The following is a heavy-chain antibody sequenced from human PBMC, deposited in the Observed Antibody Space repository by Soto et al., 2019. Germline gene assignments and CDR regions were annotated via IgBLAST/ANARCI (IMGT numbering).Heavy chain of an antibody. D-gene: IGHD5-12*01. V-gene: IGHV3-30-3*01. Sequence: QVQLVESGGGVVQPGRSLRLSCAASGFTFSSYAMHWVRQAPGKGLEWVAVISYDGSNKYYADSVKGRFTISRDNSKNTLYLQINSLRAEDTAVYYCARMNVDIVATPRGMDVWGQGTTVTVSS. CDR2: ISYDGSNK. CDR1: GFTFSSYA. CDR3: ARMNVDIVATPRGMDV. J-gene: IGHJ6*02.